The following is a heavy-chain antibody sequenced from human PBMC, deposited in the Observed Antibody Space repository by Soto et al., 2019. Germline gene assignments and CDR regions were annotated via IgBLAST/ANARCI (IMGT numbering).Heavy chain of an antibody. D-gene: IGHD1-1*01. J-gene: IGHJ4*02. CDR2: IIPIFGTA. CDR1: GGTFSSYA. CDR3: ASLGVNEIKNRLDY. V-gene: IGHV1-69*13. Sequence: ASVKVSCKASGGTFSSYAISWVRQAPGQGLEWMGGIIPIFGTANYAQKFQGRVTITADESTSTAYMELSSLRSEDTAVYYCASLGVNEIKNRLDYWGQGTLVTVSS.